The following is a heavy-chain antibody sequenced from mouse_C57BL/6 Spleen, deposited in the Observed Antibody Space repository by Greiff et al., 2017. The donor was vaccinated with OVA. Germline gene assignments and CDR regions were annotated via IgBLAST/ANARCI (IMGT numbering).Heavy chain of an antibody. CDR2: INPNYGTT. Sequence: EVQLQESGPELVKPGASVKISCKASGYSFTDYYMNWVKQSNGKSLEWIGVINPNYGTTRYNQKFKGKATLTVDKSSSTVYLQLNSLTSENSAVYYCARATVVAPYFDYWGQGTTLTVSS. CDR3: ARATVVAPYFDY. J-gene: IGHJ2*01. D-gene: IGHD1-1*01. V-gene: IGHV1-39*01. CDR1: GYSFTDYY.